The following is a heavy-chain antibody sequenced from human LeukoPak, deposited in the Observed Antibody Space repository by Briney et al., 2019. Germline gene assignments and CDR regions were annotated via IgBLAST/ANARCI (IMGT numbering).Heavy chain of an antibody. CDR3: ARDYGSGSYHNPLFDI. CDR1: GGTFSSYA. J-gene: IGHJ3*02. V-gene: IGHV1-69*13. Sequence: SVKVSCKASGGTFSSYAISWVRQAPGQGLEWMGGIIPIFGTANYAQKFQGRVTITADESTSTAYMELSSLRSEDTAVYYCARDYGSGSYHNPLFDIWGQGTMVTVSS. CDR2: IIPIFGTA. D-gene: IGHD3-10*01.